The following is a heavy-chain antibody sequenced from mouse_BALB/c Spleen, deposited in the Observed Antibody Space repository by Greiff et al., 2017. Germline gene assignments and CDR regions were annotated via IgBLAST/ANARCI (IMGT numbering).Heavy chain of an antibody. Sequence: QVQLQQPGAELVKPGASVKLSCKASGYTFTSYWMHWVKQRPGQGLEWIGEIDPSDSYTNYNQKFKGKATLTVDKSSSTAYMQLSSLTSEDSAVYYCARFYYGSSPYAMDYWGQGTSVTVSS. D-gene: IGHD1-1*01. CDR2: IDPSDSYT. J-gene: IGHJ4*01. CDR3: ARFYYGSSPYAMDY. CDR1: GYTFTSYW. V-gene: IGHV1-69*02.